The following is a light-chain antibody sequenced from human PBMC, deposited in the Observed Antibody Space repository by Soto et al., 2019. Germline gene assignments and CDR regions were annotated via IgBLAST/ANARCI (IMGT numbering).Light chain of an antibody. Sequence: IQMTQSPSSRSAHVADRVTITCRASQSISTWLAWYQQKPGKAPQLLIYDASSLESGVPSRFSGTGSGTQFTLTISSLQPDDFATYYCQHYNSYSGAFGQGTKVDI. J-gene: IGKJ1*01. V-gene: IGKV1-5*01. CDR1: QSISTW. CDR2: DAS. CDR3: QHYNSYSGA.